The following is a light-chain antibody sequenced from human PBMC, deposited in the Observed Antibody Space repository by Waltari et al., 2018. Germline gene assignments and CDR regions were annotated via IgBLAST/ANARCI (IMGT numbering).Light chain of an antibody. V-gene: IGKV3-20*01. CDR1: KSLSSRY. J-gene: IGKJ1*01. CDR2: GAS. Sequence: DIVLTQSPGSLSLSPGDRATLSCRARKSLSSRYLCWYQQKPGQAPRLLIYGASNRAAGIPDRFSGSGSGPDFTLTISRLEPDDFAVYYCQQYGNSAKWTFGQGTKVELK. CDR3: QQYGNSAKWT.